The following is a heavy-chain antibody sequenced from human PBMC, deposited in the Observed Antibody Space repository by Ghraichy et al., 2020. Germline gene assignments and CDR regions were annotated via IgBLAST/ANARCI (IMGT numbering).Heavy chain of an antibody. CDR1: GGSISSGGYY. V-gene: IGHV4-31*03. CDR2: IYYSGST. Sequence: SETLSLTCTVSGGSISSGGYYWSWIRQHPGKGLEWIGYIYYSGSTYYNPSLKSRVTISVDTSKNQFSLKLSSVTAADTAVYYCARDHYDFWSGYYLSGQGMDVWGQGTTVTVSS. D-gene: IGHD3-3*01. J-gene: IGHJ6*02. CDR3: ARDHYDFWSGYYLSGQGMDV.